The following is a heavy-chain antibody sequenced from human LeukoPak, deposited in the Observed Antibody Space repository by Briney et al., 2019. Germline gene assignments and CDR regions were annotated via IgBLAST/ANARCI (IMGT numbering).Heavy chain of an antibody. V-gene: IGHV4-61*01. CDR2: IYYSGST. Sequence: PSETLSLTCTVSGGSVSSGNYYWSWIRQPPGKGLEWIGYIYYSGSTYYNPSLKSRVTTSGDTSKNQFSLKLSSVTAADTAVYYCARGGGDGYNFLVYWGQGKLVTVSS. CDR1: GGSVSSGNYY. D-gene: IGHD5-24*01. CDR3: ARGGGDGYNFLVY. J-gene: IGHJ4*02.